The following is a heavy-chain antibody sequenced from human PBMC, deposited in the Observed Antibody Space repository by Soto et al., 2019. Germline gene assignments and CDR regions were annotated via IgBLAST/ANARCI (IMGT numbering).Heavy chain of an antibody. V-gene: IGHV3-23*01. J-gene: IGHJ5*02. D-gene: IGHD1-26*01. CDR3: AKDLGATIFSWFDP. CDR1: GFTFSSYA. CDR2: ISGSGGGT. Sequence: GGSLRLSCAASGFTFSSYAMSWVRQAPGKGLEWVSAISGSGGGTYYADSVKGRFTISRDNSKNTLYLQMNSLRAEDTAVYYCAKDLGATIFSWFDPWGQGTLVTVSS.